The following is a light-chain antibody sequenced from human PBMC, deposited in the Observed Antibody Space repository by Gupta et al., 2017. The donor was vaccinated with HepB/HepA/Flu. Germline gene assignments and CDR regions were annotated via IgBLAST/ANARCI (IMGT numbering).Light chain of an antibody. CDR3: SSDAGSNNLV. CDR2: EVS. Sequence: SALTQPPSAAGSAVQSVTISCPGTRSDVGGYNSVSWYHQHPDKSHNLMIYEVSKRPSGVPARFSASKSGNTASLTVSGRQAEDAADYHCSSDAGSNNLVFGGGTTLTVL. J-gene: IGLJ3*02. V-gene: IGLV2-8*01. CDR1: RSDVGGYNS.